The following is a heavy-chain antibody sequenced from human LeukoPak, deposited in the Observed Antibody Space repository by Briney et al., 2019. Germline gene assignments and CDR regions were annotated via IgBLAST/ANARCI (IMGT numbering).Heavy chain of an antibody. CDR1: GATFSSYA. CDR2: IIPIFGTA. J-gene: IGHJ6*02. V-gene: IGHV1-69*13. CDR3: ARDSRELYCTNGVCPMDV. D-gene: IGHD2-8*01. Sequence: GASVKVSCKASGATFSSYAISCVRQAPGQGLEWMLGIIPIFGTANYAQKFQGRVTITADESTSTAYMELSSLRSEDTAVYYCARDSRELYCTNGVCPMDVWGQGTTVTVSS.